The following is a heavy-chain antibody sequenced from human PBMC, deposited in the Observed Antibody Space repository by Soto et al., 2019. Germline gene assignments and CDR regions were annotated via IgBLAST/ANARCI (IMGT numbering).Heavy chain of an antibody. CDR1: GGSISSGDYY. CDR3: ARAPDILTGYDYYYGMDV. CDR2: IYYSGST. J-gene: IGHJ6*02. V-gene: IGHV4-30-4*01. D-gene: IGHD3-9*01. Sequence: QVQLQESGPGLVKPSQTLSLTCTVSGGSISSGDYYWSWIRQPPGTGLEWIGYIYYSGSTYYNPSLKSRVTISVDTSKNQFSLKLSSVTAADTAVYYCARAPDILTGYDYYYGMDVWGQGTTVTVSS.